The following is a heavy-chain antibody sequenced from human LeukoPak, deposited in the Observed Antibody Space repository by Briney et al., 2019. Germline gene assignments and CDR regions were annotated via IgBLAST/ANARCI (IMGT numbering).Heavy chain of an antibody. J-gene: IGHJ4*02. D-gene: IGHD1-26*01. Sequence: SGPALVKPPQTLTLTCTFSGFSLSTSGMCVSWIRQPPGKALEWLALIDWDDDKYYSTSLKTWLTISKDTSKNQVVLTMTNMDPVDTATYYCARIRSGSYYQYYFDYWGQGTLVTVSS. CDR1: GFSLSTSGMC. V-gene: IGHV2-70*01. CDR2: IDWDDDK. CDR3: ARIRSGSYYQYYFDY.